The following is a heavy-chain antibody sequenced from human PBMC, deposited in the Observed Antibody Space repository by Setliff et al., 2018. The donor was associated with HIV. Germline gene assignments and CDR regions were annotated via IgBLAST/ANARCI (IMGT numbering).Heavy chain of an antibody. CDR1: GFTFSPYW. CDR3: AKDPRAAVATICDY. Sequence: LRLSCAASGFTFSPYWMHWVRQAPGKGPVWVSRINSDGTSTTYADSVKGRFTISRDNAKNTLYLQMNSLRAEDTAVYYCAKDPRAAVATICDYWGQGTLVTVSS. D-gene: IGHD5-12*01. V-gene: IGHV3-74*03. CDR2: INSDGTST. J-gene: IGHJ4*02.